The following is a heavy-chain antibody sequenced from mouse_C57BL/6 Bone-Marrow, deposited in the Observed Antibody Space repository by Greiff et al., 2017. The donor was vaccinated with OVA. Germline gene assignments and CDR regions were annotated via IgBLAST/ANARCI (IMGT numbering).Heavy chain of an antibody. Sequence: EVKLVESGAELVRPGASVKLSCTASGFNIKDDYMHWVKQRPEQGLEWIGWIDPENGDTEYASKFQGKATITADTSSNTAYLQLSSLTSEDTAVYYCTTSDGSSFAYWGQGTLVTVSA. CDR3: TTSDGSSFAY. V-gene: IGHV14-4*01. J-gene: IGHJ3*01. CDR2: IDPENGDT. D-gene: IGHD1-1*01. CDR1: GFNIKDDY.